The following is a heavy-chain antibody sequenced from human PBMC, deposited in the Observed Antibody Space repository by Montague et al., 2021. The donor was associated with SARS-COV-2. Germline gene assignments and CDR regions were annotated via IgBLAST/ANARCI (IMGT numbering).Heavy chain of an antibody. V-gene: IGHV4-4*02. J-gene: IGHJ6*02. CDR3: ARGGTYHYGLDV. CDR1: DGSISSPNW. Sequence: SETLSLTCAVSDGSISSPNWWNWVRQPPGKGLEWIGEIYYTGNTNYNPSLKSQVTIFIDKTKNHFSLQLSSVTAADTAVYYCARGGTYHYGLDVWGQGTTVAVSS. CDR2: IYYTGNT. D-gene: IGHD3-16*01.